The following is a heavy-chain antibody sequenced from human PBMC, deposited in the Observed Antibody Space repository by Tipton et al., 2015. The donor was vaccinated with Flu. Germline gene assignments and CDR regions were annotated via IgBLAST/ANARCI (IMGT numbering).Heavy chain of an antibody. D-gene: IGHD3-22*01. CDR2: INWNGGST. Sequence: SLRLSCAASGFTFDDYGMSWVRQAPGKGLEWVSGINWNGGSTGYADSVKGRITISRDNAKNALYLQMNSLRAEDTALYHCARPNYYDSSGRYYFDYWGQGTLVTVSS. CDR1: GFTFDDYG. V-gene: IGHV3-20*01. CDR3: ARPNYYDSSGRYYFDY. J-gene: IGHJ4*02.